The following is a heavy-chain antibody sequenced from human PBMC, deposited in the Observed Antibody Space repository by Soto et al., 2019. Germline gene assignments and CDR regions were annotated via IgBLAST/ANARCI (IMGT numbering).Heavy chain of an antibody. D-gene: IGHD3-22*01. Sequence: QVQLVQSGAEVKKPGASVKVSCKASGYTFTSYGISWVRQAPGQGLEWMGWISAYNGNTNYAQKLQGRVTMTTDTSTSTAYMELRSLRADDTAVYYCARDGGYDSSGYYSADFDYWGQGTLVTVSS. CDR1: GYTFTSYG. V-gene: IGHV1-18*01. J-gene: IGHJ4*02. CDR3: ARDGGYDSSGYYSADFDY. CDR2: ISAYNGNT.